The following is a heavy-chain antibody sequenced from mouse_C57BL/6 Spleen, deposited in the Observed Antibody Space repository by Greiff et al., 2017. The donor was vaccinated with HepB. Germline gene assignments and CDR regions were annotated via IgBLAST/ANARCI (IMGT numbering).Heavy chain of an antibody. V-gene: IGHV1-42*01. Sequence: EVQLQQSGPELVEPGASVKISCKASGYSFTGYYMNWVKQSPEKSLEWIGEINPSTGGTTYNQKFKAKATLTVDKSSSTAYMQLKSLTSEDSAVYYCAREGGSGYFDYWGQGTTLTVSS. CDR3: AREGGSGYFDY. J-gene: IGHJ2*01. CDR2: INPSTGGT. D-gene: IGHD3-2*02. CDR1: GYSFTGYY.